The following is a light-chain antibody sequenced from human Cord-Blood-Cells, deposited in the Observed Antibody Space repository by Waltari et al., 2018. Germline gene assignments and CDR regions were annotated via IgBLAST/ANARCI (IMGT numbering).Light chain of an antibody. Sequence: EIVMTQSQATLSVSPGERATLSCRASQSVSSNLAWYQQKHGQAHRLLIYGASTRATGIPARFSGSGSGTEFTLTISSLQSEDFAVYYCQQYNNWPPMYTFGQGTKLEIK. CDR1: QSVSSN. CDR2: GAS. V-gene: IGKV3-15*01. CDR3: QQYNNWPPMYT. J-gene: IGKJ2*01.